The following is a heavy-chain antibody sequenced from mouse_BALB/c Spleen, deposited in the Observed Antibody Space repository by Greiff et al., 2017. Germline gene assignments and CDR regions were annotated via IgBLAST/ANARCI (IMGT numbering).Heavy chain of an antibody. V-gene: IGHV5-6-3*01. CDR1: GFTFSSYG. CDR3: ARERGDGYYVFAY. CDR2: IISNGGST. D-gene: IGHD2-3*01. Sequence: EVKLVESGGGLVQPGGSLKLSCAASGFTFSSYGMSWVRQTPDKRLELVATIISNGGSTYYPDSVKGRFTISRDNAKNTLYLQMSSLKSEDTAMYYCARERGDGYYVFAYWGQGTLVTVSA. J-gene: IGHJ3*01.